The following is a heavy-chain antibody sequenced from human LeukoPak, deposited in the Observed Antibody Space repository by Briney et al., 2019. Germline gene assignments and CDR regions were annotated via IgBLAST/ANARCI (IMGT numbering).Heavy chain of an antibody. Sequence: GGSLRLSCAASGFTFSSYAMHWVRQAPGKGLEWVAVISYDGSNKYYADSVKGRFTISRDNSKNTLYLQMNSLRAEDTAVYYCARDSPTNYDSSGYYHEGDYFDYWGQGTLVTVSS. D-gene: IGHD3-22*01. CDR3: ARDSPTNYDSSGYYHEGDYFDY. CDR2: ISYDGSNK. CDR1: GFTFSSYA. V-gene: IGHV3-30-3*01. J-gene: IGHJ4*02.